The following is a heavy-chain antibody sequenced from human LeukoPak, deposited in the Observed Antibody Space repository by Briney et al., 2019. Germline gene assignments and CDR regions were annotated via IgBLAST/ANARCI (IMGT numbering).Heavy chain of an antibody. D-gene: IGHD6-13*01. CDR3: AREGQQSYGMDF. J-gene: IGHJ6*02. CDR1: GFTFSNYW. CDR2: IKQGGSEK. V-gene: IGHV3-7*05. Sequence: PGGSLRLSCAASGFTFSNYWITWVRQAPGKGLEWVANIKQGGSEKHYVDSVKGRFTISRDDAKNSLYLQMNSLRIEDTAVYYCAREGQQSYGMDFWGQGTTVTVSS.